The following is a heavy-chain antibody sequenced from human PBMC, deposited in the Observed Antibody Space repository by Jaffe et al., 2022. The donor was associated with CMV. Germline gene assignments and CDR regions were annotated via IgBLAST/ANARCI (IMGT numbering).Heavy chain of an antibody. Sequence: QVQLVQSGAEVKRPGASVKVSCKTSGYTFSNYDISWVRQAPGQGLEWMGWINVYKGDTTYAQNLQGRVTMTTDTSTYTAYMELRSLTSDDTAVYYCARNHRYDPFPSDPWGQGTLVTVSS. CDR1: GYTFSNYD. CDR3: ARNHRYDPFPSDP. V-gene: IGHV1-18*01. J-gene: IGHJ5*02. CDR2: INVYKGDT. D-gene: IGHD3-22*01.